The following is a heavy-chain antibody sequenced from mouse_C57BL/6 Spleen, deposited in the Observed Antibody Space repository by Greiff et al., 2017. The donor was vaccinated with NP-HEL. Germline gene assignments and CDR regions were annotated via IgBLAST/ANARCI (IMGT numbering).Heavy chain of an antibody. D-gene: IGHD2-4*01. CDR3: VREGRDDYGTDYYAMDY. Sequence: GGGLVQPKGSLKLSCAASGFTFNTYAMHWVRQAPGKGLEWVARIRSKSSNYATYYADSVKDRFTISRDDSQSMLYLQMNNLKTEDTAMYYCVREGRDDYGTDYYAMDYWGQGTSVTVSS. J-gene: IGHJ4*01. CDR2: IRSKSSNYAT. V-gene: IGHV10-3*01. CDR1: GFTFNTYA.